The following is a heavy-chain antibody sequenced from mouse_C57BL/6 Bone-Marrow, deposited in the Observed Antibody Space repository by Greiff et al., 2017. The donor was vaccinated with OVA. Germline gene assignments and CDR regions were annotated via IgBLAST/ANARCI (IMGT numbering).Heavy chain of an antibody. Sequence: EVQVVESGEGLVKPGGSLKLSCAASGFTFSSYAMSWVRQTPEKRLEWVAYISSGGDYIYYADTVKGRFTISRDNARNTLYLQMSSLKSEDTAMYYCTRWPLLRPAMDYWGQGTSVTVSS. D-gene: IGHD1-2*01. CDR1: GFTFSSYA. CDR3: TRWPLLRPAMDY. V-gene: IGHV5-9-1*02. J-gene: IGHJ4*01. CDR2: ISSGGDYI.